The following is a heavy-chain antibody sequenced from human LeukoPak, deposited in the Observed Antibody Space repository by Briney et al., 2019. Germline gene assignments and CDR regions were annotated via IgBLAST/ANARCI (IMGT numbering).Heavy chain of an antibody. J-gene: IGHJ4*02. CDR1: GGSFSGYY. V-gene: IGHV4-34*01. CDR2: INHSGST. CDR3: ARASRH. Sequence: PSETLSLTCAVYGGSFSGYYWSWIRQPPGKGLEWIGEINHSGSTNYNPSLKSRVTISVDTSKNQFSLKLSSVTAADTAVYYCARASRHWGQGTLVTVSS.